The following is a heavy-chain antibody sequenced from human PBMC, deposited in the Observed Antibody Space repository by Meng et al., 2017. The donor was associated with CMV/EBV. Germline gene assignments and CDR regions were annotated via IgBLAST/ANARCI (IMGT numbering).Heavy chain of an antibody. Sequence: QVQRQEWGAGLLKPSETLSLPCAVYGGSFSGYYWSWIRQPPGKGLEWIGEINHSGSTNYNPSLKSRVTISVDTSKNQFSLKLSSVTAADTAVYYCARGVGGWFDPWGQGTLVTASS. J-gene: IGHJ5*02. CDR2: INHSGST. D-gene: IGHD1-26*01. CDR1: GGSFSGYY. V-gene: IGHV4-34*01. CDR3: ARGVGGWFDP.